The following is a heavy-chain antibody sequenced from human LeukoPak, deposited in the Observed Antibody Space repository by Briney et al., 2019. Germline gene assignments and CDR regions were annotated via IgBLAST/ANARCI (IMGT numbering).Heavy chain of an antibody. D-gene: IGHD2-15*01. Sequence: SETLSLTCAVYVGSFSGYYWSWIRQHPGKGLEWIGYIYYSGSTYYNPSLKSRVTISVDTSKNQFSLKLSSVTAADTAVYYCARDPGGSLGFDPWGQGTLVTVSS. CDR1: VGSFSGYY. J-gene: IGHJ5*02. V-gene: IGHV4-31*11. CDR3: ARDPGGSLGFDP. CDR2: IYYSGST.